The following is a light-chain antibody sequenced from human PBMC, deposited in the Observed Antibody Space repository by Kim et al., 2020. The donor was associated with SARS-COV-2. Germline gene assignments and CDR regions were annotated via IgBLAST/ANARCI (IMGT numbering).Light chain of an antibody. Sequence: AYVGDRVTITGRASQNIGRCLAWYQQKPGKAPKLLIYKSSSLQSEVPSRFSGGGSGTEFSLTLSSLQPDDFATYYCQQCNRYPLTFGGGTKVDIK. CDR1: QNIGRC. CDR3: QQCNRYPLT. CDR2: KSS. J-gene: IGKJ4*01. V-gene: IGKV1-5*03.